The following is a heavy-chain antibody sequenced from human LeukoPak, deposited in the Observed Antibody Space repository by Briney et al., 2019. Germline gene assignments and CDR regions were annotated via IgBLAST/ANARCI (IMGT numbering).Heavy chain of an antibody. V-gene: IGHV3-7*03. CDR1: GLTFSNYW. Sequence: GGSLRLSCAASGLTFSNYWMDWVRQAPGKGLEWVANIKQDGSEKNYVDSVKGRFIISRDNAKNSLYLQMNTLRADDTAVYYCARVPEYSNYVDYWGQGTLVTVSS. CDR2: IKQDGSEK. D-gene: IGHD4-11*01. CDR3: ARVPEYSNYVDY. J-gene: IGHJ4*02.